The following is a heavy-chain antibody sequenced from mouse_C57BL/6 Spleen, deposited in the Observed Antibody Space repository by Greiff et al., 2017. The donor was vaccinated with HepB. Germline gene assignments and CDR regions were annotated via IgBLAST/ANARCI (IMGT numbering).Heavy chain of an antibody. Sequence: EVQVVESGEGLVKPGGSLKLSCAASGFTFSSYAMSWVRQTPEKRLEWVAYISSGGDYIYYADTVKGRFTISRDNARNTLYLQMSSLKSEDTAMYYCTGDQADDYGYFDDWGQGTTLTVSS. J-gene: IGHJ2*01. CDR3: TGDQADDYGYFDD. V-gene: IGHV5-9-1*02. D-gene: IGHD2-4*01. CDR1: GFTFSSYA. CDR2: ISSGGDYI.